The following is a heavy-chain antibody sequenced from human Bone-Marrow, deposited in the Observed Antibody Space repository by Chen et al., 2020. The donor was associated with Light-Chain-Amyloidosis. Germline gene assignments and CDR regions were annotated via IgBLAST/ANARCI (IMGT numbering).Heavy chain of an antibody. CDR2: IYYSGST. CDR3: ARGSRITIFGVSYPFDAFDI. Sequence: QVQLQESGPGLVKPSETLCLTCTVSGGSISSYYWSWIRQPPGKGLEWIGYIYYSGSTNYNPSLKSRVTISVDTSKNQFSLKLSSVTAADTAVYYCARGSRITIFGVSYPFDAFDIWGQGTMVTVSS. V-gene: IGHV4-59*01. CDR1: GGSISSYY. D-gene: IGHD3-3*01. J-gene: IGHJ3*02.